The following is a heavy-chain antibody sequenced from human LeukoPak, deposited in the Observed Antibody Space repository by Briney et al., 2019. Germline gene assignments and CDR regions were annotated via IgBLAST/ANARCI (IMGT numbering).Heavy chain of an antibody. D-gene: IGHD3-16*01. CDR3: AKDARSYNSVWDPFDI. Sequence: GGSLRLSCAVSGLTFNNYAMSWVRQAPGKGLEWVSGISGRGASKYYADSVKGRFTISRDNSKNTLYLQMNGLRADDTAIYYCAKDARSYNSVWDPFDIWGQGTMVTVSS. V-gene: IGHV3-23*01. CDR1: GLTFNNYA. CDR2: ISGRGASK. J-gene: IGHJ3*02.